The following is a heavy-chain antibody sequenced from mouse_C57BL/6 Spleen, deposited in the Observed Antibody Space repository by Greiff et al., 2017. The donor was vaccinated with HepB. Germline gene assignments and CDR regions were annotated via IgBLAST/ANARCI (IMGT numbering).Heavy chain of an antibody. D-gene: IGHD3-2*02. CDR3: AREDSSGYVGY. CDR1: GYTFTSYW. Sequence: QVQLKQPGAELVMPGASVKLSCKASGYTFTSYWMHWVKQRPGQGLEWIGEIDPSDSYTNYNQKFKGKSTLTVDKSSSTAYMQLSSLTSEDSAVYYCAREDSSGYVGYWGQGTTLTVSS. V-gene: IGHV1-69*01. J-gene: IGHJ2*01. CDR2: IDPSDSYT.